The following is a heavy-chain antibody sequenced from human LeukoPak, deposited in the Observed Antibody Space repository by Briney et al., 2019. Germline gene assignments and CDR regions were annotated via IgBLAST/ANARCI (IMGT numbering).Heavy chain of an antibody. Sequence: SETLSLTCAVYGGSFSGYYWSWIRQPPGKGLEWIGEINHSGSTNYNPSLKSRVTISVDTSKNQFSLKLSSVTAADTAMYYCARAPKYSSSWYRWTIFDYWGQGTLVTVSS. V-gene: IGHV4-34*01. CDR1: GGSFSGYY. CDR3: ARAPKYSSSWYRWTIFDY. J-gene: IGHJ4*02. CDR2: INHSGST. D-gene: IGHD6-13*01.